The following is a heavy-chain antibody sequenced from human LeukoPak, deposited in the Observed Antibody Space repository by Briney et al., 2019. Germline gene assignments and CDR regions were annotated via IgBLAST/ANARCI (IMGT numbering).Heavy chain of an antibody. CDR3: AKDGGYCSGGSCYSNFDY. J-gene: IGHJ4*02. Sequence: GGSLRLSCAASGFTFTTYDMSWVRQAPGKGLEWVSAIIGSGGSTYYADSVKGRFTISRDNSKNTLYLQMNSLRAEDTAVYYCAKDGGYCSGGSCYSNFDYWGQGTLVTVSS. V-gene: IGHV3-23*01. D-gene: IGHD2-15*01. CDR2: IIGSGGST. CDR1: GFTFTTYD.